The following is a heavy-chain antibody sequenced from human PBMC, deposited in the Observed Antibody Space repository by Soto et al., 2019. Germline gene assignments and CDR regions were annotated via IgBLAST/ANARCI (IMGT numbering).Heavy chain of an antibody. CDR2: IPYDGSDK. V-gene: IGHV3-30*03. CDR3: ARDRESYLIRGWFDP. CDR1: GFTFTNYG. Sequence: QVQLVESGGGVVQPGRSLRLSCEASGFTFTNYGIHWVRQAPGKGLEWVAVIPYDGSDKYYADSVKGRFTISRDTSKNPLYLEMNSLRVEDTAIYYCARDRESYLIRGWFDPWGQGTLVTVSS. D-gene: IGHD2-2*01. J-gene: IGHJ5*02.